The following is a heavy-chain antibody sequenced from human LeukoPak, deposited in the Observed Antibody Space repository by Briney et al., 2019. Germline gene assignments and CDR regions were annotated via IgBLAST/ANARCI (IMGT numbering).Heavy chain of an antibody. CDR3: AKRGLGDYVWGSYRITHFDY. CDR2: ISGSGGST. J-gene: IGHJ4*02. D-gene: IGHD3-16*02. V-gene: IGHV3-23*01. Sequence: GGSLRLSCAASGFTFSSYAMSWVRQAPGKGLEWVSAISGSGGSTYYADSVKGRFTISRDNSKNTLYLQMNSLRAEDTAVYYCAKRGLGDYVWGSYRITHFDYWGQGTLVTVSS. CDR1: GFTFSSYA.